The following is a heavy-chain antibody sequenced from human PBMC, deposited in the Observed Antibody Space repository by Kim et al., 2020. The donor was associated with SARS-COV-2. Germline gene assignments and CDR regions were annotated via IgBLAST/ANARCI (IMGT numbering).Heavy chain of an antibody. Sequence: GGSLRLSCTASGFTFSSYEMNWVRQAPGKGLEWVSYISSSGSKIYYSYSVKGRFTISRDNAKNSLYLQMNSLRAEDTAVYYCARDDFRDNFDYWGQGTLVTVSS. CDR3: ARDDFRDNFDY. V-gene: IGHV3-48*03. J-gene: IGHJ4*02. CDR1: GFTFSSYE. CDR2: ISSSGSKI.